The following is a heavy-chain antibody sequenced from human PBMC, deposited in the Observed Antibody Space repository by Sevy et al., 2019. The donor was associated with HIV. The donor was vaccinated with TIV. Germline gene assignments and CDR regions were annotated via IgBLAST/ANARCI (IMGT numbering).Heavy chain of an antibody. D-gene: IGHD3-16*01. CDR1: GYTFTGYY. CDR2: INPNSDGT. CDR3: ARGENVWTASYYFDY. V-gene: IGHV1-2*02. Sequence: ASVKVSCKASGYTFTGYYIHWVRQAPGQGLEWMGWINPNSDGTNYVQKFQGRVTMTSDTSVNTDYMDLRRLRSDDTGVYYCARGENVWTASYYFDYWGQGTLVTVSS. J-gene: IGHJ4*02.